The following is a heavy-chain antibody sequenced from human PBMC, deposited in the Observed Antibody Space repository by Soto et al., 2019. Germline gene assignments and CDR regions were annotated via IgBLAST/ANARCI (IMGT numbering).Heavy chain of an antibody. J-gene: IGHJ4*02. Sequence: QVQLVESGGGVVQPGRSLRLSCAASGFTFSSYVMHWVRQAPGKGLEWVALISYDGSNKYYADSVKGRFTISRDNSENTLYLQMNSLRAEDTAVYYCAKNSGCSYGFPTDCWGQGTMVTVSS. CDR1: GFTFSSYV. CDR2: ISYDGSNK. D-gene: IGHD5-18*01. CDR3: AKNSGCSYGFPTDC. V-gene: IGHV3-30*18.